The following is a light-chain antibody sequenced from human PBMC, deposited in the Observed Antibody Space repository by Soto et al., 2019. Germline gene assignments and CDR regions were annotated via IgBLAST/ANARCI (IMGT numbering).Light chain of an antibody. V-gene: IGKV1-5*03. Sequence: DIQMTQSPSTLSASVVDRVTITCRSSQSISGLLAWYQQKPGKAPKLLIYKASGLESGVPSRFSGSGSGTEFTLTINGLQPDDFATYYCQLYNTFWTFGQGTKVDMK. CDR2: KAS. CDR3: QLYNTFWT. J-gene: IGKJ1*01. CDR1: QSISGL.